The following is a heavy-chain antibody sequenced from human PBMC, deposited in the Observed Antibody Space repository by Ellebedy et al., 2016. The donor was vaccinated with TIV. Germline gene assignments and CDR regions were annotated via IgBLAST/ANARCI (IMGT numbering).Heavy chain of an antibody. CDR3: ARAPGAGSR. D-gene: IGHD3-10*01. J-gene: IGHJ4*02. V-gene: IGHV3-72*01. Sequence: GESLKISXATSGFTFSSYWMHWVRQAPGKGLEWVGRIRSKLRGYTTEYAASVRGRFTISRDDSTNSLYLQMNSLKTEDTAVYYCARAPGAGSRWGQGTLVTVSS. CDR2: IRSKLRGYTT. CDR1: GFTFSSYW.